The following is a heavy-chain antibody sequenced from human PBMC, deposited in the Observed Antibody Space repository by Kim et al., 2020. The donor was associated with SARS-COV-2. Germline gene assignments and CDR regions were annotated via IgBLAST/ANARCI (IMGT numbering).Heavy chain of an antibody. D-gene: IGHD6-6*01. CDR3: ARQKALAHFDY. V-gene: IGHV4-34*01. J-gene: IGHJ4*02. CDR2: INHSGST. CDR1: GGSFSGYY. Sequence: SETLSLTCAVYGGSFSGYYWSWIRQPPGKGLEWIGEINHSGSTNYNPSLKSRVTISVDTSKNQFSLKLSSVTAADTAVYYCARQKALAHFDYWGQGTLVTVSS.